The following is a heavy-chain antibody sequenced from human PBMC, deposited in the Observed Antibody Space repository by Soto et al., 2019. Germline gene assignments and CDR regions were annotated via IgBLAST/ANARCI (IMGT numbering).Heavy chain of an antibody. D-gene: IGHD2-21*02. Sequence: PGGSLRLSCAASGFTFSNAWINWVRQAPGKGLEWVANIKQDGSEKYYVDSVKGRFTISRDNAKNSLYLQMNSLRAEDTAVYYCARDEVVTLPYYYYYGMDGWGQGTTVTVSS. V-gene: IGHV3-7*05. J-gene: IGHJ6*02. CDR2: IKQDGSEK. CDR1: GFTFSNAW. CDR3: ARDEVVTLPYYYYYGMDG.